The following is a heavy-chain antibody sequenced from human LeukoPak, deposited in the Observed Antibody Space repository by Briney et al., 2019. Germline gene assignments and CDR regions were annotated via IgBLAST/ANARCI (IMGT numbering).Heavy chain of an antibody. CDR1: GFIFDDYA. CDR2: ISWNSHNI. CDR3: AKDLGGWYRFFDY. J-gene: IGHJ4*02. D-gene: IGHD6-19*01. Sequence: PGGSLRLSCAASGFIFDDYAIHWVRQAPGKGLEWVSGISWNSHNIGYADSVKGRFTISRDNAKNSLYLQMNSLRAEDTALYYCAKDLGGWYRFFDYWGQGTLVTVSS. V-gene: IGHV3-9*01.